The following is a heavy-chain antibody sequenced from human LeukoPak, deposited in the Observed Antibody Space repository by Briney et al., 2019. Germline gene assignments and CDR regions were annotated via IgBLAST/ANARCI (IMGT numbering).Heavy chain of an antibody. CDR1: GYTFTGYY. D-gene: IGHD2-2*01. CDR2: IDPNSGGT. CDR3: ARDRDPATQLPPPWVWFDP. Sequence: ASVKVSCKASGYTFTGYYMHWVRQAPGQGLEWMGWIDPNSGGTNYAQKFQGRVTMTRDTSISTAYMELSRLRSDDTAVYYCARDRDPATQLPPPWVWFDPWGQGTLVTVSS. V-gene: IGHV1-2*02. J-gene: IGHJ5*02.